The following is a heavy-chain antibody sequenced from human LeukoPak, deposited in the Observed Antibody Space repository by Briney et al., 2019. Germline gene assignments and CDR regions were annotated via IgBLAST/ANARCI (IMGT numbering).Heavy chain of an antibody. CDR3: VRHGEDDSGYYADFFDK. D-gene: IGHD3-22*01. V-gene: IGHV4-39*01. CDR1: RGSVSSTTNF. CDR2: IYYRGTS. Sequence: ADTLSLTCTVSRGSVSSTTNFWGWIRQPPGKGLEWIGSIYYRGTSYFSPSLKSRVTISVDTSKNQFSLKLRSVTAADTAVYYCVRHGEDDSGYYADFFDKWGQGTLVSVSA. J-gene: IGHJ4*02.